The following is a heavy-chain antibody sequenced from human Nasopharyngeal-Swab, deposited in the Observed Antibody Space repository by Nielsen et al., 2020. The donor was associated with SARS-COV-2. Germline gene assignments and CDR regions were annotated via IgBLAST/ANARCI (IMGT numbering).Heavy chain of an antibody. J-gene: IGHJ6*03. CDR3: AKVERGACYYMDV. V-gene: IGHV3-23*01. D-gene: IGHD4/OR15-4a*01. CDR2: ISAGGGSS. Sequence: WIRQPPGKGLKWVSGISAGGGSSFYADSVKGRFTISRDNSKNTLHLQMSSLRADDTAVYYCAKVERGACYYMDVWGKGTTVTVSS.